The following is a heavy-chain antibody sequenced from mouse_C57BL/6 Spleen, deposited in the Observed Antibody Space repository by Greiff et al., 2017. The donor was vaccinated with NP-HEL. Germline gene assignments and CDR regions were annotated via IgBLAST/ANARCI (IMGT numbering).Heavy chain of an antibody. CDR2: IDPENGDT. Sequence: EVKLQQSGAELVRPGASVKLSCTASGFNIKDDYMHWVKQRPEQGLEWIGWIDPENGDTAYASKFQGKATITADTSSNTAYLQLSSLTSEDTAVYYCTTATEFAYWGQGTLVTVSA. V-gene: IGHV14-4*01. J-gene: IGHJ3*01. CDR1: GFNIKDDY. CDR3: TTATEFAY.